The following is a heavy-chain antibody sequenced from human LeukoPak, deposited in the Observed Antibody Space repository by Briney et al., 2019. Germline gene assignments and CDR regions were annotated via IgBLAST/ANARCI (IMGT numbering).Heavy chain of an antibody. CDR2: ISYSGST. CDR1: GGSISSRGYF. Sequence: SETLSLTCPVSGGSISSRGYFWSWIRQHPGKGLEWIGYISYSGSTSYNPALKSRIIISLDTSKNQMSLKLSSVTAADAAMYYYASRPYASNDYYHGVFDYWGQGTLVTVSS. V-gene: IGHV4-31*03. D-gene: IGHD3-22*01. CDR3: ASRPYASNDYYHGVFDY. J-gene: IGHJ4*02.